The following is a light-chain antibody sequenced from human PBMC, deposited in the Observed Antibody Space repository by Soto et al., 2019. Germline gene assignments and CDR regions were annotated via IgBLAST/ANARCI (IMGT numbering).Light chain of an antibody. V-gene: IGKV3-20*01. CDR3: QQNGSSGT. Sequence: EILLTQSPDTLSLSPGERATLSCRAAQSVGTRLAWYQHKTGQAPRLLISGASSRATGIPARFTGSGSGTSFTPTISRLEHEDFALYYCQQNGSSGTFGQGTKVDIK. J-gene: IGKJ1*01. CDR1: QSVGTR. CDR2: GAS.